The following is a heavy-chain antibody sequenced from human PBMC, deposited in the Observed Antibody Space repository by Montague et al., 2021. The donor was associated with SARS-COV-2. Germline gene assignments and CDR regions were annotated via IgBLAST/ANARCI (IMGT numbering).Heavy chain of an antibody. D-gene: IGHD3-22*01. Sequence: SETLSLTCAVYGGSFSGHSWTWIRQPPGKGLEWIGEINHSGGTNYKPSXXSRVTISVDTSKNQFSLKLSSLTAADTAVYYCARGLTDVTVILVFVGASLYFDSWGQGALVTVSS. J-gene: IGHJ4*02. CDR3: ARGLTDVTVILVFVGASLYFDS. CDR1: GGSFSGHS. CDR2: INHSGGT. V-gene: IGHV4-34*01.